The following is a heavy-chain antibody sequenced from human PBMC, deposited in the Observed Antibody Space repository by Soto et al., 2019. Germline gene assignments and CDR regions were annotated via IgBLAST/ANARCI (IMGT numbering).Heavy chain of an antibody. Sequence: PSETLSLTCTVSGGSISSYYWSWIRQPPGKGLEWIGYIYYSGSTNYNPSLKSRVTISVDTSKNQFSLKLSSVTAADTAVYYCARGAAAVAGYYFDYWGQGTLVTVSS. CDR1: GGSISSYY. CDR3: ARGAAAVAGYYFDY. D-gene: IGHD6-19*01. CDR2: IYYSGST. V-gene: IGHV4-59*01. J-gene: IGHJ4*02.